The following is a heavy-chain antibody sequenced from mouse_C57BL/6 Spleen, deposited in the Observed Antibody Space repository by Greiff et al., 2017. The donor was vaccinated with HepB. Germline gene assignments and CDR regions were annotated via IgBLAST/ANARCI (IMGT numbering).Heavy chain of an antibody. V-gene: IGHV5-15*04. CDR3: ARQGDYDYDEGAWFAY. CDR2: ISNLAYSI. J-gene: IGHJ3*01. Sequence: EVKLVESGGGLVQPGGSLKLSCAASGFTFSDYGMAWVRQAPRKGPEWVAFISNLAYSIYYADTVTGRFTISRENAKNTLYLEMSSLRSEDTAMYYCARQGDYDYDEGAWFAYWGQGTLVTVSA. D-gene: IGHD2-4*01. CDR1: GFTFSDYG.